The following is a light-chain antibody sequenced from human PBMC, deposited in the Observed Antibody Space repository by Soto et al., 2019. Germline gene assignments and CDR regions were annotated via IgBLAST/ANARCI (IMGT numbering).Light chain of an antibody. CDR2: NVS. Sequence: QSALTQPASVSGSPGQSITLSCTGTSSDVGGYNYGSWYQQHPGKAPKLMVYNVSNRPSGVSNLFAGSKSGNATSLTISGLDAEDDADYYCSSYPSSITCVFPPGITVTVL. CDR1: SSDVGGYNY. J-gene: IGLJ1*01. V-gene: IGLV2-14*01. CDR3: SSYPSSITCV.